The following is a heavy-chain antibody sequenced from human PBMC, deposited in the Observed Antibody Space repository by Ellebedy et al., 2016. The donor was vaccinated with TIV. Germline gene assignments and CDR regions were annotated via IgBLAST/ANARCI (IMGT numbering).Heavy chain of an antibody. V-gene: IGHV3-7*01. Sequence: GESLKIPCAASGFTFSRYWMSWVRQAPGKGLEWVANIKQDGSEKYYVDSVEGRFTISRDNAKNSLYPQMNSLRAEDTAVYYCARLTNNRFLDYWGQGTLVSVSS. J-gene: IGHJ4*02. CDR3: ARLTNNRFLDY. CDR1: GFTFSRYW. D-gene: IGHD2/OR15-2a*01. CDR2: IKQDGSEK.